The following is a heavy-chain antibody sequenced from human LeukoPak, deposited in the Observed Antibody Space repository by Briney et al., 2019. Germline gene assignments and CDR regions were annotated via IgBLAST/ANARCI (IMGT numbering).Heavy chain of an antibody. J-gene: IGHJ4*02. D-gene: IGHD6-19*01. CDR1: GFTFSSYA. CDR2: ISSNGGST. CDR3: VASGRAVAPGRN. Sequence: GGSLRLSCSASGFTFSSYAMHWVRQAPGKGLEYVSAISSNGGSTYYADYVKGRFTISRDNSKNTLYLQMSSLRAEDTAVYYCVASGRAVAPGRNWGQGTLVTVSS. V-gene: IGHV3-64D*06.